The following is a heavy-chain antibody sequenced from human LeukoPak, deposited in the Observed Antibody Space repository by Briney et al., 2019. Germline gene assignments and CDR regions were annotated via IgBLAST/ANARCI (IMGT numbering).Heavy chain of an antibody. J-gene: IGHJ4*02. CDR3: ARGYYDFWSGYQEGEFDY. CDR2: IIPIFGTA. D-gene: IGHD3-3*01. Sequence: ASVKVSCKASGGTFSSYAISWVRQAPGQGLEWMGGIIPIFGTANYAQKFQGRVTITADESTSTAYMELSSLRSDDTAVYYCARGYYDFWSGYQEGEFDYWGQGTLVTVSS. CDR1: GGTFSSYA. V-gene: IGHV1-69*13.